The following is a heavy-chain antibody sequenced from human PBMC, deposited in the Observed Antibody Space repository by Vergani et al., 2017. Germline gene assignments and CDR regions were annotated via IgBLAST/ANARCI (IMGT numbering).Heavy chain of an antibody. CDR3: TKAGQYDSDNFHDS. D-gene: IGHD3-22*01. CDR2: IRYDGTKR. Sequence: VQLVESGGGLVKRGGSLRLSCAASGFTFRIYGMHWVRQAPGKGLEWVAFIRYDGTKRFYGDSVKGRFTISRDNSQTTVFLQMNSLRADDSAVYYCTKAGQYDSDNFHDSWGQGALVTVAS. V-gene: IGHV3-30*02. J-gene: IGHJ1*01. CDR1: GFTFRIYG.